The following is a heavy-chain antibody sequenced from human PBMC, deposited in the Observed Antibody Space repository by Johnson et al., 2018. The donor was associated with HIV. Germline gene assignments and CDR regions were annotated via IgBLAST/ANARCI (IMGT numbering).Heavy chain of an antibody. V-gene: IGHV3-11*04. CDR3: ARRRRDGDAFDI. CDR1: GFTFSDYS. J-gene: IGHJ3*02. D-gene: IGHD5-24*01. CDR2: ISSSGSTI. Sequence: QVQLVESGGGLAKPAWSPRLSCAASGFTFSDYSMSWIRQAPGRGLEWVSYISSSGSTIYYADSVKGRFTISRDNAKNSLYLQMNSLRAEDTAVYYCARRRRDGDAFDIWGQGTMVTVSS.